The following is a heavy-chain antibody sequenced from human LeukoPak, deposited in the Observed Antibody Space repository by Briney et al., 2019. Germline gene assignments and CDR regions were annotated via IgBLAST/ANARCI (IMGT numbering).Heavy chain of an antibody. Sequence: GGSLRLSCAASGFTFSSYSMNWVRQAPGKGLEWVSSISSSSSYIYYADSVKGRFTISRDNAKNTLYLQMNSLRAEDTAVYYCASLGTGDLDYWGQGTLVTVSS. CDR2: ISSSSSYI. CDR3: ASLGTGDLDY. J-gene: IGHJ4*02. D-gene: IGHD7-27*01. V-gene: IGHV3-21*01. CDR1: GFTFSSYS.